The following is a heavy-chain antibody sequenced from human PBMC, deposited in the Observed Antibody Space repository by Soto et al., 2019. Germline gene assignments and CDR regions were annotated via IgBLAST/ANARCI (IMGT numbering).Heavy chain of an antibody. D-gene: IGHD4-17*01. CDR1: GYTFTSYG. V-gene: IGHV1-18*01. CDR3: ARDLVTPQMTTVPRGGFQH. Sequence: QVQLVQSGAEVKKPGASVKVSCKASGYTFTSYGISWVRQAPGQGLEWMGWISAYNGNTNYAQKLQGRVTMTTDTSTSTAYMELRSLRSDDTAGYYCARDLVTPQMTTVPRGGFQHWGQGTLVTVSS. J-gene: IGHJ1*01. CDR2: ISAYNGNT.